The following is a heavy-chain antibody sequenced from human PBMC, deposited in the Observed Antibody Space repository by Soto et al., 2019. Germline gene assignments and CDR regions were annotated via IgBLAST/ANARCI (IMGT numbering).Heavy chain of an antibody. CDR3: ARAALTIFGVVIGGGYFDY. D-gene: IGHD3-3*01. J-gene: IGHJ4*02. CDR1: GFTFSSYW. Sequence: EVQLVESGGGLVKPGGSLRLSCAASGFTFSSYWMSWVRQAPGKGLEWVANIKQDGSEKYYVDSVKGRFTISRDNAKNSLYLQMNSLRAEDTAVYYCARAALTIFGVVIGGGYFDYWGQGTLVTVSS. CDR2: IKQDGSEK. V-gene: IGHV3-7*01.